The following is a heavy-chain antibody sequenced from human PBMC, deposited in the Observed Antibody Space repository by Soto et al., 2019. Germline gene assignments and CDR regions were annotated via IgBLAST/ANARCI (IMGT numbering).Heavy chain of an antibody. CDR2: IFHSGNT. D-gene: IGHD3-22*01. J-gene: IGHJ4*02. CDR3: ARLLYGSRGYYYFDY. CDR1: GDSISSGYY. V-gene: IGHV4-38-2*01. Sequence: SEILSLICAISGDSISSGYYWGWIRQPPGNGLEWIGSIFHSGNTYDNPSLKSRVTMSVDMSKNQFSLKLSSVTAADTAVYFCARLLYGSRGYYYFDYWGQGTLVTVSS.